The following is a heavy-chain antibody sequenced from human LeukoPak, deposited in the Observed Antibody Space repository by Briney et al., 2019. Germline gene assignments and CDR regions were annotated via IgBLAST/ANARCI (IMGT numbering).Heavy chain of an antibody. V-gene: IGHV4-39*01. CDR3: ARRKGYCSGGSCSDY. CDR2: IYFNGNT. Sequence: PSETLSLTCTVAGGSISSSSYYWGWIRQPPGKGLEWIASIYFNGNTYYNPSLKSRVTIPVDTSKNQFSLKLSSVTAADTAVYYCARRKGYCSGGSCSDYWGQGTLVTVSS. D-gene: IGHD2-15*01. J-gene: IGHJ4*02. CDR1: GGSISSSSYY.